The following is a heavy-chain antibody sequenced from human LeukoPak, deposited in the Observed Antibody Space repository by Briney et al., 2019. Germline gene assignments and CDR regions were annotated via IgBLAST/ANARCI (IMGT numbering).Heavy chain of an antibody. D-gene: IGHD2-8*01. CDR3: ARSRGNGDDTPYNWFDL. CDR2: IKQDGREK. CDR1: GFIFSDYW. Sequence: PGGSLRLSCAASGFIFSDYWMSWVRQTPQRGLQWGANIKQDGREKHYVDAVKGQFTISRDNAENSLFLQMNSLRAEDAAVYYCARSRGNGDDTPYNWFDLWGRGVLVTVSS. J-gene: IGHJ5*02. V-gene: IGHV3-7*01.